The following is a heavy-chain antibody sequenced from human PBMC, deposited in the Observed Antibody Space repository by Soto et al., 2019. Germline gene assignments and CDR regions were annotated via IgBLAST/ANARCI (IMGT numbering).Heavy chain of an antibody. J-gene: IGHJ4*02. Sequence: QVQLVQSGAEVKKPGSSVKVSCKASGGTFSSYAISWVRQAPGQGLEWMGGIIPIFGTANYAQKFQGRVTITADKSTSTAYMERSSLRSEDTAVYYCARGPYYDFWSGRGHFDYWGQGTLVTVSS. CDR3: ARGPYYDFWSGRGHFDY. D-gene: IGHD3-3*01. V-gene: IGHV1-69*06. CDR1: GGTFSSYA. CDR2: IIPIFGTA.